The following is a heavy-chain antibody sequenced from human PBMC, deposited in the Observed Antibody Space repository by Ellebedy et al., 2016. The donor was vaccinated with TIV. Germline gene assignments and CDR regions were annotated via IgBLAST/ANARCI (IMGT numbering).Heavy chain of an antibody. J-gene: IGHJ2*01. CDR3: ARASFFDVDLSGWYFDL. CDR1: GFTFDEYV. Sequence: GESLKISCVASGFTFDEYVMNWVRQVPGKGPEWVSGIYTDETTYYADSVRGRFTIFRDNSKNTLYLQLKSLRIEDTAVYYCARASFFDVDLSGWYFDLWGRGTLVTVSS. CDR2: IYTDETT. D-gene: IGHD3-16*02. V-gene: IGHV3-66*01.